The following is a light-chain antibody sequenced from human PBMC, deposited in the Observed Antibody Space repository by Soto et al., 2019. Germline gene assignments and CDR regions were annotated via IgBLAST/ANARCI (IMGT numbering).Light chain of an antibody. J-gene: IGKJ5*01. V-gene: IGKV1-39*01. CDR2: SAS. CDR1: QRINIY. CDR3: QQSFSTPT. Sequence: DIHMTQSPSSLSTSIGDRVTITFRASQRINIYLNWYRQKPGKAPELLIYSASNLQSGVPSRFSGSGSGTDFTLTISGLQSEDFATYYCQQSFSTPTFGQGTRLEIK.